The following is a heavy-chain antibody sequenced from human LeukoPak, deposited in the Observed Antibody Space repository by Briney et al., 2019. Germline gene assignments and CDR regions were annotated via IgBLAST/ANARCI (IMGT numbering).Heavy chain of an antibody. V-gene: IGHV2-5*01. J-gene: IGHJ4*02. CDR3: AHGISAWLWFGELSERFDY. D-gene: IGHD3-10*01. CDR2: IYWNDDK. Sequence: ASGPTLVNPTQTLTLTCTFSGFSLSTSGVGVGWIRQPPGKALEWLALIYWNDDKRYSPSLKSRLTITKDTSKNQVVLTMTNMDPVDTATYYCAHGISAWLWFGELSERFDYWGQGTLVTVSS. CDR1: GFSLSTSGVG.